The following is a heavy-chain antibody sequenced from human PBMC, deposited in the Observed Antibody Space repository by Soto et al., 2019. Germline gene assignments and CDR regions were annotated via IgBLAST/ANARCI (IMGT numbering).Heavy chain of an antibody. V-gene: IGHV1-46*01. CDR2: IHPSGHT. Sequence: GASVKVSCKASGYKFTPYFIHWVRQAPGQGLEWMGMIHPSGHTCYAQKFQGRVTMTIHASTTTPYMELRNPTSEDTAVYFSVRGYCTTSACSGDFQFGGQGTLVPGS. D-gene: IGHD2-15*01. J-gene: IGHJ1*01. CDR1: GYKFTPYF. CDR3: VRGYCTTSACSGDFQF.